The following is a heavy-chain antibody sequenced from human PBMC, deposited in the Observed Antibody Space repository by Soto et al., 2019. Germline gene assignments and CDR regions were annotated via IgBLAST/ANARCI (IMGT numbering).Heavy chain of an antibody. CDR1: VITFSIYC. Sequence: GGAQRLSCAASVITFSIYCMSWVRQAPGKGLESVAKMKHDGSEKYYVDSVNGRFTISIDNSKKSLYLQMNSLRAEDTAVYYCARDKMAYCSGDCYAGSYYYGMDVWGQGTTVTVSS. V-gene: IGHV3-7*03. CDR3: ARDKMAYCSGDCYAGSYYYGMDV. CDR2: MKHDGSEK. D-gene: IGHD2-21*02. J-gene: IGHJ6*01.